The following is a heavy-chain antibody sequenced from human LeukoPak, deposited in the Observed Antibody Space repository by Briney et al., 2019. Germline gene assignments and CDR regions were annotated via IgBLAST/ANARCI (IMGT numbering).Heavy chain of an antibody. CDR2: IYHSGST. J-gene: IGHJ4*02. CDR1: GYSISSGYY. CDR3: ASQTYYYDSSGYYYFDY. V-gene: IGHV4-38-2*02. Sequence: SETLSLTCTVSGYSISSGYYWGWIRQPPGKGLEWIGSIYHSGSTYYNPSLKSRVTMSVDTSKNQFSLKLSSVTAADTAVYYCASQTYYYDSSGYYYFDYWGQGTLVTVSS. D-gene: IGHD3-22*01.